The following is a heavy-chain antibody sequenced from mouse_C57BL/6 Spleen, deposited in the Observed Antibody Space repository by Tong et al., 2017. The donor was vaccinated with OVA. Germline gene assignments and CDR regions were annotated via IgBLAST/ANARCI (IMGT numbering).Heavy chain of an antibody. CDR2: INPNNGGT. D-gene: IGHD3-2*02. J-gene: IGHJ3*01. Sequence: EVQLQESGAELMKPGASVKLSCEASGYTFTDYNMHWVKQSHGKSLEWIGDINPNNGGTIYNQKFKAKATLTVDKSSSTAYMQLSSLTYEDSAVYYCARRKDSSVPGFDDWGQGTLVPVSA. CDR1: GYTFTDYN. V-gene: IGHV1-18*01. CDR3: ARRKDSSVPGFDD.